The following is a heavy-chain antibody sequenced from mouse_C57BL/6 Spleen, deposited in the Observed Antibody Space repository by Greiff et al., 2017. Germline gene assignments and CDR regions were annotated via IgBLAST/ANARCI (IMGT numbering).Heavy chain of an antibody. D-gene: IGHD1-1*01. V-gene: IGHV14-3*01. CDR1: GFNIKNTY. J-gene: IGHJ1*03. Sequence: EVQRVESVAELVRPGASVKLSCTASGFNIKNTYMHWVKQRPEQGLEWIGRIDPANGNTKYAPKFQGKATITADTSSNTAYLQLSSLTSEDTAIYYCARTYYYGKGTDWYFDVWGTGTTVTVSS. CDR3: ARTYYYGKGTDWYFDV. CDR2: IDPANGNT.